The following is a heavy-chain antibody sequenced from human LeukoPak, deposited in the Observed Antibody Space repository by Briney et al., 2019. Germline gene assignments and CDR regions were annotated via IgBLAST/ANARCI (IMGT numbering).Heavy chain of an antibody. CDR1: GGAISSSSYY. J-gene: IGHJ4*02. CDR3: ESHYSGYNWGVDY. D-gene: IGHD5-12*01. Sequence: SETLSLTCSVSGGAISSSSYYWGWTRQPPGKGLEWIGSMYYSGSTSYNPSLKSRVTISVDTSKNQFSLKLSSVTAADTAVYYCESHYSGYNWGVDYWGQGTLVTVSS. CDR2: MYYSGST. V-gene: IGHV4-39*01.